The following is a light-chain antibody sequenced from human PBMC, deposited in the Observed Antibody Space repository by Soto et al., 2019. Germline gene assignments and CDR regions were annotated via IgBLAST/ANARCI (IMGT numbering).Light chain of an antibody. CDR1: SSVVGGYNY. V-gene: IGLV2-14*01. Sequence: QSVLTQPASVCGSPGQSITISCTGTSSVVGGYNYVSWYRQHPGRAPKLMIYDVSNRPSGVSNRFSGSKSGNTASLTISGLQAEDEADYYCSSYTRSSTYVFGTGTKVTVL. J-gene: IGLJ1*01. CDR2: DVS. CDR3: SSYTRSSTYV.